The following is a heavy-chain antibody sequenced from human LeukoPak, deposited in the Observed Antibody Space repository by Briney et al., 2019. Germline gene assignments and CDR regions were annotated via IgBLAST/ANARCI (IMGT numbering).Heavy chain of an antibody. CDR1: GFIFSSYA. CDR3: AKAANYDILTGYYLDY. Sequence: GGSLRLSCAASGFIFSSYAMSWVRQAPGKGLEWVSAISGSGGSTNYADSVKGRFTISRDNSKNTLYVQMNSLRAEDTAVYYCAKAANYDILTGYYLDYWGQGTLVTVSS. V-gene: IGHV3-23*01. D-gene: IGHD3-9*01. J-gene: IGHJ4*02. CDR2: ISGSGGST.